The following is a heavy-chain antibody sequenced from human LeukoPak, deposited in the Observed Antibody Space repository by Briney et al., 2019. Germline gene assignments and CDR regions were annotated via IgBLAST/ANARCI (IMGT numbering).Heavy chain of an antibody. CDR3: ASSYDSSYYYYYGMDV. Sequence: PGGSLRLSCAASGFTFSSYSMNWVRQAPGKGLEWISYISSSSSTIYYADSVKGRFTISRDNAKNSLYLQMNSLRAEDTAVYYCASSYDSSYYYYYGMDVWGQGTTVTVSS. V-gene: IGHV3-48*04. J-gene: IGHJ6*02. CDR1: GFTFSSYS. CDR2: ISSSSSTI. D-gene: IGHD3-22*01.